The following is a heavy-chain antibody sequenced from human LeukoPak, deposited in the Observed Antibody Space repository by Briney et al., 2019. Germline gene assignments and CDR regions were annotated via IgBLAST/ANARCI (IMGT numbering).Heavy chain of an antibody. CDR1: GGSISSGGYY. D-gene: IGHD3-16*01. J-gene: IGHJ4*02. Sequence: SETLSLTCTVSGGSISSGGYYWSWIRQPPGKGLEWIGYIYHSGSTYYNPSLKSRVTISVDRSKNQFSLKLSSVTAADTAVYYCARDLTFYFDYWGQGTLVTVSS. CDR3: ARDLTFYFDY. CDR2: IYHSGST. V-gene: IGHV4-30-2*01.